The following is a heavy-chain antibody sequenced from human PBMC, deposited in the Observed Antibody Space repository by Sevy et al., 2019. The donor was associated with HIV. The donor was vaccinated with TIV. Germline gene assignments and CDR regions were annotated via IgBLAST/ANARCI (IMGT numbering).Heavy chain of an antibody. J-gene: IGHJ4*02. CDR3: ARGPPDGSYDYFDY. CDR2: ISGSSNYI. V-gene: IGHV3-21*06. D-gene: IGHD1-26*01. Sequence: GGYLRLSCAASEFTFSSYNMNWVRQAPGKGLEWVSSISGSSNYIYYAESVKGRFRISRDNVKDTLYLQMNSLRADDTAVYYCARGPPDGSYDYFDYWGQGTLVIVSS. CDR1: EFTFSSYN.